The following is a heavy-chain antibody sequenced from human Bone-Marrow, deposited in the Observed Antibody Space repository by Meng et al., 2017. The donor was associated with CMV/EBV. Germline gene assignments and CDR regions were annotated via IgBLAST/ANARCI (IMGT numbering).Heavy chain of an antibody. V-gene: IGHV3-7*01. CDR3: ARDLTASYDFWSGYSYYFDY. D-gene: IGHD3-3*01. CDR1: GFTFSRYW. Sequence: GESLKISCAASGFTFSRYWMSWVRQAPGKGLEWVANIKQDGSEKYYVDSVKGRFTISRDNAKNSLYLQMSSLRAEDTAVYYCARDLTASYDFWSGYSYYFDYWGQGTLVTVSS. CDR2: IKQDGSEK. J-gene: IGHJ4*02.